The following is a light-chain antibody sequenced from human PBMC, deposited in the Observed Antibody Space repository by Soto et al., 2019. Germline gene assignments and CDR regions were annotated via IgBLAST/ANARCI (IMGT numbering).Light chain of an antibody. CDR1: SSDIGAYDY. Sequence: QAVLTQPASLSGSPGQSITISCTGTSSDIGAYDYVSWVQQHPGKAPKLITYEGAHRFSGLSYRFSGSKSGNTASLTISGLQAEDEGDYYCTSFAPGRIYVFGSGPKVTVL. V-gene: IGLV2-14*03. CDR3: TSFAPGRIYV. CDR2: EGA. J-gene: IGLJ1*01.